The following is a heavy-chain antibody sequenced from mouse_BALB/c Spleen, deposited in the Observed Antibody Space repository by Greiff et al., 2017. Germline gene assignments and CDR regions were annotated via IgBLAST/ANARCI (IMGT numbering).Heavy chain of an antibody. Sequence: VQLQQSGAELAKPGASVKMSCKASGYTFTSYWMHWVKQRPGQGLEWIGYINPSTGYTEYNQKFKYKATLTADKSSSTAYMQLRSLTSEDSAVYYCARAPYGNYGYYAMDYWGQGTSVTVSS. CDR1: GYTFTSYW. CDR2: INPSTGYT. D-gene: IGHD2-1*01. V-gene: IGHV1-7*01. CDR3: ARAPYGNYGYYAMDY. J-gene: IGHJ4*01.